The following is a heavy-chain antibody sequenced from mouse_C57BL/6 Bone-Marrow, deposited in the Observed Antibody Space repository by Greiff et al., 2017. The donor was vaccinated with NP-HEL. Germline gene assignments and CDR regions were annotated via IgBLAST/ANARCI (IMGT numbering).Heavy chain of an antibody. J-gene: IGHJ4*01. V-gene: IGHV1-81*01. CDR2: IFPRSGNT. Sequence: VQLVESGAELARPGASVKLSCKASGYTFPSYGISWVKQRTGQGLEWIGEIFPRSGNTYYNEKFKGKANLTADQSSCTAYMELRSLTSEESAVYICARDYYDSRGAMDYWGQGTSVTVSS. D-gene: IGHD1-1*01. CDR1: GYTFPSYG. CDR3: ARDYYDSRGAMDY.